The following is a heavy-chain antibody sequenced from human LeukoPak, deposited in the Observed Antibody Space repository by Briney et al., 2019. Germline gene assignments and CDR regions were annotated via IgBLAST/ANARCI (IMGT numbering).Heavy chain of an antibody. CDR3: ARHGARLLGAFDM. V-gene: IGHV3-48*02. CDR2: ISSSTSTI. J-gene: IGHJ3*02. CDR1: GFSFSSYS. Sequence: GGSLRLSCAASGFSFSSYSMNWVRQAPGKGLEWVSYISSSTSTIYYADSVKGRFTISRDNAKNSLYLQMNSLRDEDTAVYYCARHGARLLGAFDMWGQGTMVTVSS. D-gene: IGHD2-15*01.